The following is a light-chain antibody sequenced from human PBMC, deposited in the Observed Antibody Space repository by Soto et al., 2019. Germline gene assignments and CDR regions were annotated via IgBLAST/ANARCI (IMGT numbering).Light chain of an antibody. J-gene: IGKJ4*01. CDR3: KQYNSYNS. CDR2: KAS. V-gene: IGKV1-5*03. Sequence: DIQMTQSPSTLSASVGDRVTMTCRASQSISSWLAWYQQKPGRAPMLLIHKASSLDGGLPSRFSGSGSRTHFTLTISILQADDVATNYCKQYNSYNSFGVGKKME. CDR1: QSISSW.